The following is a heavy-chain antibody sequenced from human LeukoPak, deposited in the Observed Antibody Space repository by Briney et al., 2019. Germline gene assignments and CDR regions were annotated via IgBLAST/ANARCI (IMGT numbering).Heavy chain of an antibody. Sequence: GGSLRLSCAASGFTFSSYWMSWVRQAPGKGLEWVANIKQDGSEKNYVDSVKGRFTISRDNAKNSLYLQMNSLRAEDTAVYYCARGGMTTVTIFDYWGQGTLVTVSS. D-gene: IGHD4-17*01. V-gene: IGHV3-7*01. CDR3: ARGGMTTVTIFDY. CDR2: IKQDGSEK. J-gene: IGHJ4*02. CDR1: GFTFSSYW.